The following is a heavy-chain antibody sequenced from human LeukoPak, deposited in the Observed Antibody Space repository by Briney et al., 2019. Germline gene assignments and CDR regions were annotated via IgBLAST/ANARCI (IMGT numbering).Heavy chain of an antibody. Sequence: ASVRVSCKASGYTLTSYGLSWVRQAPGQGLEWMGWISGNSVNTNPAQNLQGRVTMTKDTPTNTAYMEPRSLRSDDTAVYFCARVAGSHYMDVWGTGTTVTVSS. CDR1: GYTLTSYG. J-gene: IGHJ6*03. D-gene: IGHD2-15*01. CDR3: ARVAGSHYMDV. V-gene: IGHV1-18*01. CDR2: ISGNSVNT.